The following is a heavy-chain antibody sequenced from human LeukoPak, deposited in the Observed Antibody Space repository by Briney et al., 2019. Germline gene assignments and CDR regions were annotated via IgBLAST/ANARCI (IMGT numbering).Heavy chain of an antibody. Sequence: PSETLSLTCTVSGGSISSHYWSWIRQPPGQGLEWIAYIYYSGSTNYNPSLKSRVTISVDTSKNQFSLKLSSVTAADTAVYYCARDYYNSSGYLSDAFDIRGRGTMVTVSS. CDR3: ARDYYNSSGYLSDAFDI. CDR1: GGSISSHY. D-gene: IGHD3-22*01. J-gene: IGHJ3*02. CDR2: IYYSGST. V-gene: IGHV4-59*11.